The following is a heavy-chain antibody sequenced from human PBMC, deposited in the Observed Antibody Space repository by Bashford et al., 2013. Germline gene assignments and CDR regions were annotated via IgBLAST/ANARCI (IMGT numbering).Heavy chain of an antibody. CDR1: CSISSTSW. Sequence: SSETPVPHLRCLWCSISSTSWWSWVRQPPGKGLEWIGEINNSGSTNYNPSLKSRVTISVDKSKNQFSLRLTSVIAADTAVYYCARTRFFDYWGQGLLVTVSS. CDR2: INNSGST. J-gene: IGHJ4*02. CDR3: ARTRFFDY. V-gene: IGHV4-4*02.